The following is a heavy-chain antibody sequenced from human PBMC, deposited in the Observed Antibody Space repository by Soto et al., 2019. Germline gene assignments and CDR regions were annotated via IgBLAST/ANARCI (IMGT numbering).Heavy chain of an antibody. CDR3: ARLRVVAAHGIGAFDI. CDR1: GYRFTSYW. Sequence: XESLKLSWQCSGYRFTSYWIGWVRQMPGKGLEWMGIIYPGDSDTRYSPSFQGQVTISADKSISTAYLQWSSLKASDTAMYYCARLRVVAAHGIGAFDIWGQRTMVTVSS. CDR2: IYPGDSDT. J-gene: IGHJ3*02. D-gene: IGHD6-6*01. V-gene: IGHV5-51*01.